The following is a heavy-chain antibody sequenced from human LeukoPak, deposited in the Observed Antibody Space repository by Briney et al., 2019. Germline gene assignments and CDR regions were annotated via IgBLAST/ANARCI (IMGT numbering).Heavy chain of an antibody. D-gene: IGHD3-3*02. CDR3: TIGYGHSDFDY. J-gene: IGHJ4*02. CDR2: IKSKIDGGTT. V-gene: IGHV3-15*01. CDR1: GFTFTNAR. Sequence: GGSLRLSCAASGFTFTNARMGWVRQAPGKGLEWVGLIKSKIDGGTTDFAAPVKGRFTISRDDSKHTLYLQMNSLKSEDTAVYYYTIGYGHSDFDYWSQGTLVTVSS.